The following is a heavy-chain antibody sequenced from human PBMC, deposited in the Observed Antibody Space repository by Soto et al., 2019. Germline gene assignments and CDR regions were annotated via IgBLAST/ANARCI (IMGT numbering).Heavy chain of an antibody. V-gene: IGHV3-30*18. J-gene: IGHJ6*02. CDR3: ANDYYYYGMDV. CDR2: ISYDGSNK. Sequence: PGGSLRLSCAASGFTFSSYGMHRVLQAPGKGLEWVAVISYDGSNKYYADSVKGRFTISRDNSKNTLYLQMNSLRAEDTAVYYCANDYYYYGMDVWGQGTTVTVSS. CDR1: GFTFSSYG.